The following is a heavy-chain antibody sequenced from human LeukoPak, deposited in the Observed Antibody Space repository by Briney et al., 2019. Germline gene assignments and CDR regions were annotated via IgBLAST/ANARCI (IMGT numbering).Heavy chain of an antibody. CDR3: ASGYYDQGDDAFDI. D-gene: IGHD3-22*01. V-gene: IGHV3-69-1*01. CDR1: GFIASSNY. CDR2: ISSSSYI. J-gene: IGHJ3*02. Sequence: GGSVRLSCTASGFIASSNYMSWVRQAPGKGLEWVSSISSSSYIYYADSVKGRFTISRDNAKNSLYLQMNSLRAEDTAVYYCASGYYDQGDDAFDIWGQGTMVTVSS.